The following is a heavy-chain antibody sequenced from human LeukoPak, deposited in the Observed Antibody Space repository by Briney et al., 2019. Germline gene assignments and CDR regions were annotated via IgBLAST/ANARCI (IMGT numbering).Heavy chain of an antibody. J-gene: IGHJ4*02. CDR3: ARQDGQDYDWLWGPFDY. V-gene: IGHV5-51*01. D-gene: IGHD3-9*01. CDR1: GYSFTSYW. Sequence: GESLKISCKGSGYSFTSYWIGWVRQMPGKGLEWMGIIYPGDSDTRYSPSFQGQVTISADKSISTAYLQWSSLKASDTAMYYCARQDGQDYDWLWGPFDYWGQGSLVTVSS. CDR2: IYPGDSDT.